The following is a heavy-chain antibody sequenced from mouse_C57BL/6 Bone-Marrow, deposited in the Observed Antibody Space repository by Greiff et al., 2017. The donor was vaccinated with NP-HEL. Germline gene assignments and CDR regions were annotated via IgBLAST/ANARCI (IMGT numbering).Heavy chain of an antibody. Sequence: QVQLQQSGAELVKPGASVKMSCKASGYTFTSYWITWVKQRPGQGLEWIGDIYPGSGSTNYNEKFKSKATLTVDTSSSTAYMQLSSLTSEDSAVYYCARGGIYYDYDVRAMDYWGQGTSVTVSS. J-gene: IGHJ4*01. CDR1: GYTFTSYW. D-gene: IGHD2-4*01. CDR2: IYPGSGST. CDR3: ARGGIYYDYDVRAMDY. V-gene: IGHV1-55*01.